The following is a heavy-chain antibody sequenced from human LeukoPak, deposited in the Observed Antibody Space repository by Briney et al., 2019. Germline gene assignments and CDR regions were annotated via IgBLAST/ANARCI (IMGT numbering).Heavy chain of an antibody. CDR3: ARQTAMGRSGDY. Sequence: GESMKISCKGSGYSFTSYWIGWVRQMPGKGLEWMGIIYPGDSDTRYTPSFQGQVTISVDKSLTTADLQWNSLKASDTAMYYCARQTAMGRSGDYWGQGTLVTVSS. CDR2: IYPGDSDT. J-gene: IGHJ4*02. CDR1: GYSFTSYW. D-gene: IGHD5-18*01. V-gene: IGHV5-51*01.